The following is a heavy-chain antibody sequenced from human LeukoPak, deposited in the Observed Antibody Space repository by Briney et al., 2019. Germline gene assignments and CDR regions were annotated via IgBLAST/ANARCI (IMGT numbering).Heavy chain of an antibody. V-gene: IGHV1-8*01. CDR3: ARVYSDSSGYYVQGFDY. J-gene: IGHJ4*02. Sequence: ASVKVSCKASGYTLTSYDINWVRQAAGQGLEWVGWMNPNSRNTGYAQKFQGRVTMTINTAISTAYMELSSLRSDDTAVYYCARVYSDSSGYYVQGFDYWGQGTLVTVSS. CDR2: MNPNSRNT. CDR1: GYTLTSYD. D-gene: IGHD3-22*01.